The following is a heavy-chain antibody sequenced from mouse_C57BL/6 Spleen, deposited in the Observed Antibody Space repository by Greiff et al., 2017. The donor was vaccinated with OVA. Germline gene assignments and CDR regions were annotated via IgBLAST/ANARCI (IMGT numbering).Heavy chain of an antibody. V-gene: IGHV1-4*01. J-gene: IGHJ2*01. CDR3: ARGLNYYGISYDFDN. CDR1: GYTFTSYT. D-gene: IGHD1-1*01. CDR2: INPSSGYT. Sequence: QVQLKQSGAELARPGASVKLSCKASGYTFTSYTMHWVKQRPGQGLEWIGYINPSSGYTKYNQKFKDKATLTADKSSSTAYMQLSILTSEDSAVYYCARGLNYYGISYDFDNWGQGTTLTVSS.